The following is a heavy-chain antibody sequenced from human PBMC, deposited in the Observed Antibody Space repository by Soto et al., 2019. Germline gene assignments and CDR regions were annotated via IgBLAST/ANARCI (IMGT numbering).Heavy chain of an antibody. V-gene: IGHV3-33*06. CDR1: GFTFSSYG. Sequence: GGSLRLSCAASGFTFSSYGMHWVRQAPGKGLEWVAVIWYDGSNKYYADSVKGRFTISRDNSKNTLYLQMNSLRAEDTAVYYCAKTGYCSSTSCYGSYYYYGMDVWGQGTTVTVSS. CDR2: IWYDGSNK. CDR3: AKTGYCSSTSCYGSYYYYGMDV. J-gene: IGHJ6*02. D-gene: IGHD2-2*01.